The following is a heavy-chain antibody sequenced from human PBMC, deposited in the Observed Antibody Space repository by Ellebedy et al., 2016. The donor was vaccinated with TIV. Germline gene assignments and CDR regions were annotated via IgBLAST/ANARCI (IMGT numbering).Heavy chain of an antibody. D-gene: IGHD4-17*01. CDR1: GFTVSSSF. J-gene: IGHJ5*02. Sequence: PGGSLRLSCAASGFTVSSSFMSWVRQAPGKGLEWVSVIYTDGGTNYTDSVLGRFDISRDSSKTTLYLQMNSLRADDTAVYYGARDPRGGGDYGDNWFDPWGQGTLVTVSS. CDR3: ARDPRGGGDYGDNWFDP. CDR2: IYTDGGT. V-gene: IGHV3-66*01.